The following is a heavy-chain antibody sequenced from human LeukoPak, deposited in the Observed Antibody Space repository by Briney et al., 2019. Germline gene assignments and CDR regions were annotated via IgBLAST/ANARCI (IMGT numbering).Heavy chain of an antibody. CDR1: GYTFTDYY. J-gene: IGHJ4*02. CDR3: ARNYGRSSRYFDY. V-gene: IGHV1-2*02. D-gene: IGHD4-23*01. Sequence: ASVKVSCKASGYTFTDYYVHWVRQAPGQGLQWMGWISPSTGGTNYAQEFQGRVTMTRDTSISTAYLELSRLASDDTALYYCARNYGRSSRYFDYWGQGTLVTVSS. CDR2: ISPSTGGT.